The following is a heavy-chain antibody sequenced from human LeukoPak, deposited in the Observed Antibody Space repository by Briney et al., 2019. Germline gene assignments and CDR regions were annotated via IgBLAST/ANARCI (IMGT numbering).Heavy chain of an antibody. V-gene: IGHV1-2*06. CDR1: GYTFTGYH. CDR2: INPNSGDT. CDR3: ARDYCSSTSCLFDY. J-gene: IGHJ4*02. D-gene: IGHD2-2*01. Sequence: ASVKVSCKASGYTFTGYHMHWVRQAPGQGFEWMGRINPNSGDTNYAQKFQGRVTMTRDTSISTAYMELSRLRSDDTAVYYCARDYCSSTSCLFDYWGQGTLVTVSS.